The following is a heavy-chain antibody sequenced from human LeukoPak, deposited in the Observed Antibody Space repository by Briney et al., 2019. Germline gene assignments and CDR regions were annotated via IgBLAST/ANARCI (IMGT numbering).Heavy chain of an antibody. V-gene: IGHV3-21*01. CDR2: ISSSSTYI. CDR3: ARDGYSSGWYLYYFDY. J-gene: IGHJ4*02. D-gene: IGHD6-19*01. Sequence: PGGSLRLSCAASGFTFSSYGMNWVRQAPGKGLEWVSSISSSSTYIYYADSVKGRFTISRDNAKNSLYLQMNSLRAEDTAVYYCARDGYSSGWYLYYFDYWGQGTLVTVSS. CDR1: GFTFSSYG.